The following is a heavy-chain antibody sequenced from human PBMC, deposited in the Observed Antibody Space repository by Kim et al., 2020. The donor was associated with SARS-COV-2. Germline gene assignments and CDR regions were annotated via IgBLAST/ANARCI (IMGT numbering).Heavy chain of an antibody. CDR1: GGSFSGYY. CDR3: ARGSVDTAMDLSGYFDL. J-gene: IGHJ2*01. V-gene: IGHV4-34*01. CDR2: INHSGST. D-gene: IGHD5-18*01. Sequence: SETLSLTCAVYGGSFSGYYWSWIRQPPGKGLEWIGEINHSGSTNYNPSLKSRVTISVDTSKNQFSLKLSSVTAADTAVYYCARGSVDTAMDLSGYFDLWGRGTLVTVSS.